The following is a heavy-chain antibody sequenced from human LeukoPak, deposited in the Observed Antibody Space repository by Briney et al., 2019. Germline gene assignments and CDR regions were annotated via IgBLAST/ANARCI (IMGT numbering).Heavy chain of an antibody. Sequence: PGGSLRLSCAASGFSFSTYWMSWVRQAPGKGLEWVANIKQDGSVKYYVDSVKGRFAISRDNAKNSLYLQMNSLRAEDTAVYYCAREDAYNADFDFWGQGTLATVSS. CDR1: GFSFSTYW. CDR3: AREDAYNADFDF. V-gene: IGHV3-7*01. CDR2: IKQDGSVK. D-gene: IGHD5-24*01. J-gene: IGHJ4*02.